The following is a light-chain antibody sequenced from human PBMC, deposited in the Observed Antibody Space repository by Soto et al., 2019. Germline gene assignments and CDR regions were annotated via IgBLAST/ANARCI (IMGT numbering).Light chain of an antibody. CDR2: EAS. CDR1: QSIDNW. V-gene: IGKV1-5*03. Sequence: DIQVTQSPSTLSASAGDRVTITCRASQSIDNWLAWYQQKPGKAPKLLIYEASSLESGVPSRFSGSGSGTEFTLTISSLQPDDFATYYCQHYNSYPWTFGQGTKVDIK. J-gene: IGKJ1*01. CDR3: QHYNSYPWT.